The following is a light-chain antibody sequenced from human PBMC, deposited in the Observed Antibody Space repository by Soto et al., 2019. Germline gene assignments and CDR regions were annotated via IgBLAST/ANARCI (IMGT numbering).Light chain of an antibody. CDR1: QSLLHSNGYNY. Sequence: DIVMTQSPLSLPVTPGEPASISFRSSQSLLHSNGYNYLDWYLQKPGQSPQLLIYLGSNRSSGVSDRFSGSGSGTDFTLKISRVEAEDVGVYYCMQALHSPRTFGQGTKLEIK. V-gene: IGKV2-28*01. J-gene: IGKJ2*02. CDR2: LGS. CDR3: MQALHSPRT.